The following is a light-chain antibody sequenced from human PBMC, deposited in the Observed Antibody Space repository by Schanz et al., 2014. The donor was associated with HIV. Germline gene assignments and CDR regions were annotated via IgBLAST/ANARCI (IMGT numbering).Light chain of an antibody. V-gene: IGLV1-44*01. CDR3: ATWDVTLNGPV. CDR1: RSDIGGRS. CDR2: NDN. Sequence: QSVLTQPPSASATPGQRITIFCSGIRSDIGGRSVDWYRQRPGTAPKLLIHNDNQRPSGVPDRFSASKSGTSASLAISGLQSEDEADYYCATWDVTLNGPVFGGGTQLTVL. J-gene: IGLJ2*01.